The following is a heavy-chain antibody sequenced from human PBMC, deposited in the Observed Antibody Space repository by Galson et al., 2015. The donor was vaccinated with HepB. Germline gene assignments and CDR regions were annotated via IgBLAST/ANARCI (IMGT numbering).Heavy chain of an antibody. J-gene: IGHJ4*02. V-gene: IGHV3-15*01. CDR3: TTDAFYYFDC. CDR2: IKSKTDGGTT. CDR1: GFTFSNYV. D-gene: IGHD3-16*01. Sequence: SLRLSCAASGFTFSNYVMSWVRQVPGRGLEWVGRIKSKTDGGTTDYAAPVKGRFTISREDSKNTLYLQMNNLRIENTAVYYCTTDAFYYFDCWGLGTLVTVSS.